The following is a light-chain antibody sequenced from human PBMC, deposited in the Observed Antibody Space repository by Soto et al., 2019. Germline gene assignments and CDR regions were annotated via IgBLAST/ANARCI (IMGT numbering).Light chain of an antibody. CDR1: SSDVGGYNY. J-gene: IGLJ1*01. CDR2: EVS. CDR3: SSYTSSSILYV. V-gene: IGLV2-14*01. Sequence: LTQPASVSGSPGQSITISCTGTSSDVGGYNYVSWYQQHQGKAPQLIIYEVSNRPSAVSNRFSGSKSGNTASLTISGLQTEDEADYHCSSYTSSSILYVFGTGTKVTV.